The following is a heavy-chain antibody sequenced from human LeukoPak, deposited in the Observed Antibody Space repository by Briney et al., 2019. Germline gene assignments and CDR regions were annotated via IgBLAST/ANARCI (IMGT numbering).Heavy chain of an antibody. V-gene: IGHV3-7*01. CDR2: IKQDGSEK. D-gene: IGHD1-26*01. J-gene: IGHJ4*02. CDR3: ARDSQSGGYPFDS. CDR1: GLTFNYYW. Sequence: PGGSPRLSCAASGLTFNYYWMSWVRQAPGKGLEWVANIKQDGSEKYYVDSVKGRFTISRDNAKHSLYLQMNSLRAEDTAVYYCARDSQSGGYPFDSWGQGTLVTVSS.